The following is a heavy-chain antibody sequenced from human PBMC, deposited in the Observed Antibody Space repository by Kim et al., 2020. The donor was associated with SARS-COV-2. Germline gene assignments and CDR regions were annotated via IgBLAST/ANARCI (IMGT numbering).Heavy chain of an antibody. CDR1: GFTFSSYG. CDR3: AKDVHVDTAIWNYYYYYGMDV. J-gene: IGHJ6*02. D-gene: IGHD5-18*01. CDR2: ISYDGSNK. Sequence: GGSLRLSCAASGFTFSSYGMHWVRQAPGKGLEWVAVISYDGSNKYYADSVKGRFTISRDNSKNTLYLQMNSLRAEDTAVYYCAKDVHVDTAIWNYYYYYGMDVWGQGTTVTVSS. V-gene: IGHV3-30*18.